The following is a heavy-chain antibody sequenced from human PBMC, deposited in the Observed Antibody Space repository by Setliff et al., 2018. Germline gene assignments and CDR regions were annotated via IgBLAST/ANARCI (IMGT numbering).Heavy chain of an antibody. D-gene: IGHD3-22*01. J-gene: IGHJ4*02. CDR2: VSGSGMTR. Sequence: GGSLRLSCTASGFTFRKHALAWVRQAPGKGLQWVSSVSGSGMTRDYTDSVKGRFTVSRDSSQNKIHLQMDSLRAEDTGKYFCARADSDSYYPYYFDYWGQGTPVTVSS. V-gene: IGHV3-23*01. CDR3: ARADSDSYYPYYFDY. CDR1: GFTFRKHA.